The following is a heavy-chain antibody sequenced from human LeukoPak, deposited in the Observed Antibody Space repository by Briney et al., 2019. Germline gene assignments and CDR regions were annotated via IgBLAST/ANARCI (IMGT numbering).Heavy chain of an antibody. CDR2: IFYSGST. V-gene: IGHV4-39*01. CDR1: GASISSSSYY. CDR3: ASILTYYYGSGSYYIDC. Sequence: PSETLSLTCTVSGASISSSSYYWGWIRQPSGRGLEWIGSIFYSGSTYYNPSIKSRVTISVDTSKNQFSLKLSSVTAADTAVYYCASILTYYYGSGSYYIDCWGQGTLVTVSS. J-gene: IGHJ4*02. D-gene: IGHD3-10*01.